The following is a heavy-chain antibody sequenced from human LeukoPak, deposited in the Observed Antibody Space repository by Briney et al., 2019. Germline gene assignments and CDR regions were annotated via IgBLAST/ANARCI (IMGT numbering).Heavy chain of an antibody. CDR1: GFTFSSYW. CDR3: AKHRDFSWYADAFDI. Sequence: GGSLRLSCAASGFTFSSYWMHWVRQAPGKGLEWVSGISGSGGSTYYPDSVKGRFTISRDNSKNTLYLQMNSLRAEDTAVYYCAKHRDFSWYADAFDIWGQGTMVTVSS. V-gene: IGHV3-23*01. CDR2: ISGSGGST. D-gene: IGHD6-13*01. J-gene: IGHJ3*02.